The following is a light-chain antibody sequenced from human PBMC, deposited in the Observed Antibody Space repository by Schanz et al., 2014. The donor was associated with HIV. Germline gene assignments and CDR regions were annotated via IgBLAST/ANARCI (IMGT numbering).Light chain of an antibody. V-gene: IGLV1-44*01. J-gene: IGLJ3*02. Sequence: QSVLTQPPSASGTPGQRVTISCSGTRFNIGSNSVSWYQHLPGTAPKLLIYSNDQRPSGVPDRFSGSKSGTSASLAISGLQPEDEADYFCQSFDSSLNGVLFGGGTKLTVL. CDR1: RFNIGSNS. CDR2: SND. CDR3: QSFDSSLNGVL.